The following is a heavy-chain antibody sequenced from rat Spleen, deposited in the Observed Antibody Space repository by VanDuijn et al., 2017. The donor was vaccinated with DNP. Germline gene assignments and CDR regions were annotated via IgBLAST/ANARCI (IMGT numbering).Heavy chain of an antibody. J-gene: IGHJ4*01. V-gene: IGHV5-7*01. Sequence: EVQLVESGGGLVQPGRSLKLSCSASGSTFSDYYMAWVRQGPTRGLEWVASISYDGGTPYYRDSVKGRFTISRDNAQSTLYLQMDSLRSEDTATYYCARHRTIMPYYYVMDAWGQGASVTVSS. CDR1: GSTFSDYY. CDR3: ARHRTIMPYYYVMDA. D-gene: IGHD1-12*01. CDR2: ISYDGGTP.